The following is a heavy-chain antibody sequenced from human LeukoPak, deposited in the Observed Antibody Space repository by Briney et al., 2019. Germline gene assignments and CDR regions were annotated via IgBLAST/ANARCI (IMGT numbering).Heavy chain of an antibody. CDR2: ISWDGGRT. D-gene: IGHD4-17*01. V-gene: IGHV3-43D*04. CDR1: GFTFDDYA. Sequence: PGGSLRLSCAASGFTFDDYAMHWVRQAPGKGLEWVSLISWDGGRTYYADSVKGRFTISRDNSKNSLYLQMTSLRAEDTALYYCAKDLNDYAGWMDVWGKGTTVTVSS. J-gene: IGHJ6*04. CDR3: AKDLNDYAGWMDV.